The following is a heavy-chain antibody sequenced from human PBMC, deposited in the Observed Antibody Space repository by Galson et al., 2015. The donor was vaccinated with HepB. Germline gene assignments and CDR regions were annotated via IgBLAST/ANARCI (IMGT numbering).Heavy chain of an antibody. CDR3: ATCQDIVVVPAASTIPYYYYMDA. Sequence: SVKVSCKASGGTFSSYAISWVRQAPGQGLEWMGGIIPIFGTANYAQKFQGRVTITADESTSTAYMELSSLRSEDTAVYYCATCQDIVVVPAASTIPYYYYMDAWGKGTTVTVFS. J-gene: IGHJ6*03. CDR2: IIPIFGTA. D-gene: IGHD2-2*01. V-gene: IGHV1-69*13. CDR1: GGTFSSYA.